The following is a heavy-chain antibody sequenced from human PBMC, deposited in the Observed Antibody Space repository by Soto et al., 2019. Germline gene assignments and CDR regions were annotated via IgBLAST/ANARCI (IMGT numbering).Heavy chain of an antibody. J-gene: IGHJ6*03. CDR2: IKQDGSEK. Sequence: GGSLRLSCAASGFTFSSYAMSWVRQAPGKGLEWVANIKQDGSEKYYVDSVKGRFTISRDNAKNSLYLQMNSLRAEDTAVYYCAREEAGYSSSPMDVWGKGTTVTVSS. D-gene: IGHD6-13*01. CDR3: AREEAGYSSSPMDV. CDR1: GFTFSSYA. V-gene: IGHV3-7*01.